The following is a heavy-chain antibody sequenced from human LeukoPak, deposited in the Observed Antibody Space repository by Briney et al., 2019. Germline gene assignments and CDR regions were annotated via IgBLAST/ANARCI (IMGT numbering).Heavy chain of an antibody. J-gene: IGHJ4*02. Sequence: GASVKVSCKASGYAFTTYYMHWVRQAPGQGLEWMGVIYPSAGGSTRYTQQFQGRVTMTRDTSASTVYMELSSQTSEDTAVYYCAREKGFYWGQGTLVSVFS. CDR3: AREKGFY. D-gene: IGHD2-15*01. CDR2: IYPSAGGST. CDR1: GYAFTTYY. V-gene: IGHV1-46*01.